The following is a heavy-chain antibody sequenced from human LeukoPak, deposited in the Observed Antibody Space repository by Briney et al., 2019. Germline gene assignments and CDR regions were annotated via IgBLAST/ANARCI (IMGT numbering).Heavy chain of an antibody. J-gene: IGHJ4*02. CDR2: VYYTGST. Sequence: PSETLSLTCTVSGGSISSYYWSWIRQSPGKGLEWIASVYYTGSTNYSPSLKSRVNISVDTSKNQFSLRLISVTAADTAVYYCARSYYSTYYFDHWGQGTLATVSS. V-gene: IGHV4-59*01. D-gene: IGHD4-4*01. CDR3: ARSYYSTYYFDH. CDR1: GGSISSYY.